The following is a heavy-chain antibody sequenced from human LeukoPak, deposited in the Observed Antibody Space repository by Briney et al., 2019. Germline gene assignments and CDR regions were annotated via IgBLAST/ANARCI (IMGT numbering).Heavy chain of an antibody. CDR2: IYHSGST. D-gene: IGHD3-22*01. Sequence: SETLSLTCAVSGGSISSSNWWSWVRQPPGKGLEWIGEIYHSGSTNYNPSLKSRVTISVDKSKNQFSLKLSSVTAADTAVYYCARQSPYDSSGYYDYWGQGTLVTVSS. CDR1: GGSISSSNW. J-gene: IGHJ4*02. V-gene: IGHV4-4*02. CDR3: ARQSPYDSSGYYDY.